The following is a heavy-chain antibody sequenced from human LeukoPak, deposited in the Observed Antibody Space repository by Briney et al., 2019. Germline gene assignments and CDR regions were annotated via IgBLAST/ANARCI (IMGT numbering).Heavy chain of an antibody. CDR1: GATFNTDA. Sequence: EASVKVSCKASGATFNTDAINWVRPAPGQGLQWMGRIIPILTTTYAPLFEDRLTITADKTTNTAYMELRSLTSDDTATYFCVRHPTSFDWFRDWGQGTLVTVSS. CDR3: VRHPTSFDWFRD. V-gene: IGHV1-69*04. J-gene: IGHJ4*02. CDR2: IIPILTT. D-gene: IGHD3-9*01.